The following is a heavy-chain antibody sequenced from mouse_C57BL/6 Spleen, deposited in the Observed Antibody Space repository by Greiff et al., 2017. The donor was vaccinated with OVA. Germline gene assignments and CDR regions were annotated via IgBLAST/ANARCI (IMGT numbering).Heavy chain of an antibody. CDR2: ISSGGSYT. Sequence: EVKLVESGGDLVKPGGSLKLSCAASGFTFSSYGMSWVRQTPDKRLEWVATISSGGSYTYYPDSVKGRFTISRDNAKNTLYLQMSSLKSEDTAMYYCAREGIYYYGSSYVPMDYWGQGTSVTVSS. V-gene: IGHV5-6*01. CDR3: AREGIYYYGSSYVPMDY. CDR1: GFTFSSYG. D-gene: IGHD1-1*01. J-gene: IGHJ4*01.